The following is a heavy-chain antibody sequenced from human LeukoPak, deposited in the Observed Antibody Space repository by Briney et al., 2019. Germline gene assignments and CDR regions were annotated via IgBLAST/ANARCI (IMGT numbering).Heavy chain of an antibody. CDR1: GFTFSTYI. CDR2: ISSSSDYI. CDR3: ARGNIKFDY. J-gene: IGHJ4*02. V-gene: IGHV3-21*01. Sequence: GGSLRLSCAASGFTFSTYIVNWVRQAPGKGLEWVSSISSSSDYIYYVDSVKGRFTISRDNAKNSLYLQMNSLRAEDTAVYYCARGNIKFDYWGQGTLATVSS.